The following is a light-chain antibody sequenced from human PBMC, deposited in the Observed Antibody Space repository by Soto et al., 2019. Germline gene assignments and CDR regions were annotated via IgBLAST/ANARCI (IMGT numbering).Light chain of an antibody. CDR3: CSYAGSSTYV. CDR2: EVS. Sequence: QSALTQPASVSGSPGQSITISCTGTSSDVGSYNLVSWYQQHPGKAPKLMIYEVSKRPSGVSNRFSGSKSGNTASLTTSGLRAEDEADYYCCSYAGSSTYVFGTGTKVTV. V-gene: IGLV2-23*02. CDR1: SSDVGSYNL. J-gene: IGLJ1*01.